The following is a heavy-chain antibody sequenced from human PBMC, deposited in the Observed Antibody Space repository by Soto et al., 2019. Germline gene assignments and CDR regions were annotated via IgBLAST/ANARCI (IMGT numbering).Heavy chain of an antibody. Sequence: SETLSLTCTVSGGSISSYYWSWIRQPPGKGLEWIGYIYYSGSTNYNPSLKSRVTISVDTSKNQFSLKLSSVTAADTAVYYCARDRKRGYYDSSGYYYYGMDVWGQGTTVTVSS. CDR3: ARDRKRGYYDSSGYYYYGMDV. J-gene: IGHJ6*02. D-gene: IGHD3-22*01. V-gene: IGHV4-59*01. CDR2: IYYSGST. CDR1: GGSISSYY.